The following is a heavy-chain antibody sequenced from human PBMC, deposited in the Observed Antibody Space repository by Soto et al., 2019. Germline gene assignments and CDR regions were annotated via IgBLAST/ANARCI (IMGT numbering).Heavy chain of an antibody. CDR2: TRSSGSTI. V-gene: IGHV3-48*03. CDR1: GFPFSRYE. Sequence: PGGSLSLSCAAPGFPFSRYEMNRVRQAPGQGLEWVSYTRSSGSTIDYPDSAKGRFTISRDKAQNSLYLQSNSLRAEDTAVYYCARDLWVGLGWSSLEYYYHYYGMDVCGQVSTVT. J-gene: IGHJ6*02. CDR3: ARDLWVGLGWSSLEYYYHYYGMDV. D-gene: IGHD1-1*01.